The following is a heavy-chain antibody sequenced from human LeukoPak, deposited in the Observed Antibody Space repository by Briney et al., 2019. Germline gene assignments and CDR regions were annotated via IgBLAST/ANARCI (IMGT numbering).Heavy chain of an antibody. CDR3: VRGGEGSAGYYYGFNV. D-gene: IGHD2-21*01. Sequence: ASVKVSRKASGYTFTSYYIHCGPEAPGQGLGWVGIIYPSGGNTSYAQTFQGRVTMTRDTSPSTFYMELSSLRSEDSAVYYCVRGGEGSAGYYYGFNVWGQGTTVTVSS. J-gene: IGHJ6*02. CDR2: IYPSGGNT. CDR1: GYTFTSYY. V-gene: IGHV1-46*03.